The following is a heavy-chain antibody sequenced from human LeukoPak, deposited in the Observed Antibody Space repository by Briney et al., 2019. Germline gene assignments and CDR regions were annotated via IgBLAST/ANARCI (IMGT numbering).Heavy chain of an antibody. Sequence: GGSLRLSCAASGFTFSSYGMHWVRQAPGKGLDWVAVIWYDGSSKYYADSVKGRFTISRDNSKNTLYLQMNSLRAEDTAMYYCARDGYSSGWNWFDPWGQGTLVTVSS. J-gene: IGHJ5*02. CDR2: IWYDGSSK. D-gene: IGHD6-19*01. V-gene: IGHV3-33*01. CDR3: ARDGYSSGWNWFDP. CDR1: GFTFSSYG.